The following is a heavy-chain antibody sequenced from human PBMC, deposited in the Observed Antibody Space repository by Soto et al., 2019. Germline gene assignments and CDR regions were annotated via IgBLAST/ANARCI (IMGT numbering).Heavy chain of an antibody. J-gene: IGHJ3*02. CDR2: ISGSGGST. CDR1: GFTFSSYA. D-gene: IGHD3-3*01. V-gene: IGHV3-23*01. CDR3: AKVTAYDFWSGYSNYDAFAI. Sequence: EVQLLESGGGLVQPGGSLRLSCAASGFTFSSYAMSWVRQAPGKGLEWVSAISGSGGSTYYADSVKGRFTISRDNSKNTLYLQMNSLRAEDTAVYYCAKVTAYDFWSGYSNYDAFAIWGQGTMVTVSS.